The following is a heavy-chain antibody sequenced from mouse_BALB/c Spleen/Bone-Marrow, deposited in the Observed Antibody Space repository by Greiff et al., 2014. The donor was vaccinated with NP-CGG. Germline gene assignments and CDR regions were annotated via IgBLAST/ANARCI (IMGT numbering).Heavy chain of an antibody. CDR3: AREGYGRYFDY. J-gene: IGHJ2*01. Sequence: QVQLQQSGPELVKPRASVRISCKASGYTFTSYYIHWVKQRPGQGLEWIGWIYPGNVNTKYNEKFKGKATLTADKSSSTAYMQLSSLTSEDSAVYFCAREGYGRYFDYWGQGTTLTVSS. V-gene: IGHV1S56*01. D-gene: IGHD2-14*01. CDR2: IYPGNVNT. CDR1: GYTFTSYY.